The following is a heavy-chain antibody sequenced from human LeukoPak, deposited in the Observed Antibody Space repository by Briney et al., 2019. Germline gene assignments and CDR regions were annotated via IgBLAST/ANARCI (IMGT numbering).Heavy chain of an antibody. Sequence: ASVKVSCKASGYTFTSYGISWVRQAPGQGLEWMGWINTYNGNTNYAQRLQGRVTMTTDTSTSTADMELRSLRSDDTAVYYCARDPHEFSSGWSHFEYWGQGTLVTVSS. CDR1: GYTFTSYG. V-gene: IGHV1-18*01. CDR2: INTYNGNT. J-gene: IGHJ4*02. CDR3: ARDPHEFSSGWSHFEY. D-gene: IGHD6-19*01.